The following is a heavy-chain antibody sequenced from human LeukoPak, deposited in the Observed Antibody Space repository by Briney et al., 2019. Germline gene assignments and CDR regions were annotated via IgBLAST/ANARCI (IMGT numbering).Heavy chain of an antibody. D-gene: IGHD5-12*01. J-gene: IGHJ4*02. CDR1: GFTFSSYA. CDR2: ISGSGGST. Sequence: GGSLRLSCAASGFTFSSYAMSWVRQAPGKGLEWVSAISGSGGSTYYADSVKGRFTISRDNSKNTLYLQMNSLRAEDTAVYYCAKHGTLGYSGHDYPYYFDYWGQGTLVTVSS. V-gene: IGHV3-23*01. CDR3: AKHGTLGYSGHDYPYYFDY.